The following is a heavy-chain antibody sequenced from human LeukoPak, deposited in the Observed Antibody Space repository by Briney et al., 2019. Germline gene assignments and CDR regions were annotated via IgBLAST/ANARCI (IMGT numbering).Heavy chain of an antibody. J-gene: IGHJ5*02. D-gene: IGHD3-22*01. CDR3: AKDHAPEYYYDSSGYKRPPNWFDP. CDR1: GFTLRDYW. CDR2: IKQDGSEE. V-gene: IGHV3-7*01. Sequence: GGSLRLSCAASGFTLRDYWMSWVRQAPGKGLEWLANIKQDGSEEYYVDSVKGRFTISRDNAENSLYLQMNSLRAEDTAVYYCAKDHAPEYYYDSSGYKRPPNWFDPWGQGTLVTVSS.